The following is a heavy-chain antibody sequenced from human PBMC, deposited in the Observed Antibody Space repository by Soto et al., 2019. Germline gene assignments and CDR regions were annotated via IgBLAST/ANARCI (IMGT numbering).Heavy chain of an antibody. CDR3: TRQAEDQLLRRYYYYYMDV. V-gene: IGHV3-73*01. CDR2: IRSKANSYAT. D-gene: IGHD2-2*01. Sequence: GGSLRLSCAASGFTFSGSAMHWVRQASGKGLEWVGRIRSKANSYATAYAASVKGRFTISRDDSKNTAYLQMNSLKTEDTAVYYCTRQAEDQLLRRYYYYYMDVWGKWTTVTVSS. J-gene: IGHJ6*03. CDR1: GFTFSGSA.